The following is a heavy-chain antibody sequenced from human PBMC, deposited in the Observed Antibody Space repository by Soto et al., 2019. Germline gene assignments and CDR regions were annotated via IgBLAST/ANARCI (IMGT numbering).Heavy chain of an antibody. CDR3: SHTKTPHWLGPHFDS. V-gene: IGHV2-5*02. D-gene: IGHD6-19*01. Sequence: QITLKESGPTLMKPTQPLTLTCTFSGFSLNARGVGVGWIRQPPGKALEWLAVVYWDEDKWYSPSLKSRLTITKDTSKNQVVLTMTNMDPVDTATYYCSHTKTPHWLGPHFDSWGQGTLVTVSS. CDR1: GFSLNARGVG. J-gene: IGHJ4*02. CDR2: VYWDEDK.